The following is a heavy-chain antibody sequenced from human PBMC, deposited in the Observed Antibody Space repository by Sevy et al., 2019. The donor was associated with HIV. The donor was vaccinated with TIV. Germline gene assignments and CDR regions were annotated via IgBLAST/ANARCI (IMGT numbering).Heavy chain of an antibody. Sequence: GGSLRLSCAASGFTFSSYSMNWVRQAPGKGLEWVSYISSSSSSTIYYADSVKGRFTISRDNAKNSLYLQMNSLRAEDTAVYYCARGKGYYDSSGYYRAEREEYYRDAFDIWGQGTMVTVSS. CDR3: ARGKGYYDSSGYYRAEREEYYRDAFDI. V-gene: IGHV3-48*01. D-gene: IGHD3-22*01. CDR1: GFTFSSYS. J-gene: IGHJ3*02. CDR2: ISSSSSSTI.